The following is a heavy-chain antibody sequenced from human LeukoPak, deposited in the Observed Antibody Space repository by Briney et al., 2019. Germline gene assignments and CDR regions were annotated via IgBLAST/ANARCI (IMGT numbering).Heavy chain of an antibody. V-gene: IGHV4-61*02. J-gene: IGHJ6*03. CDR1: GGSISSGCYY. CDR2: IYTSGST. CDR3: ARDRYDSKRYYYYMDV. Sequence: PSQTLSLTCTVSGGSISSGCYYWSWIRQPAGKGLEWIGRIYTSGSTNYNPSLKSRVTISVDTSKNQFSLKLSSVTAADTAVYYCARDRYDSKRYYYYMDVWGKGTTVTVSS. D-gene: IGHD3-3*01.